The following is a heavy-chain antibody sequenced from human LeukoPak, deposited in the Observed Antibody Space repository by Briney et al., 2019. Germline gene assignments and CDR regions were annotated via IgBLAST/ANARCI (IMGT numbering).Heavy chain of an antibody. CDR3: ARNIVVVVAATTWFDP. CDR1: GGSISGGGYQ. D-gene: IGHD2-15*01. J-gene: IGHJ5*02. V-gene: IGHV4-31*03. Sequence: SETLSLTCTVSGGSISGGGYQWTWIRPHPGKGLEWIGYIHHSGSTRYNPSLKSRIAMSVDTSENQFSLKLSSVTAADTAVYYCARNIVVVVAATTWFDPWGQGTLVTVSS. CDR2: IHHSGST.